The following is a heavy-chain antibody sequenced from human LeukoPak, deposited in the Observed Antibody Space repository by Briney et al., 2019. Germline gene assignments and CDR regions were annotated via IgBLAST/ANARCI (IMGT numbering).Heavy chain of an antibody. Sequence: SETLSLTCTVSGGSISSYYWSWIRQPPGKGLEWIGYIYYSGSTNYNPSLKSRVTISVDTSKNQFSLKLSSVTAADTAVYYCARGLYYYDSSGYYTPSFDYWGQGTLVTVSS. CDR3: ARGLYYYDSSGYYTPSFDY. CDR1: GGSISSYY. J-gene: IGHJ4*02. V-gene: IGHV4-59*01. CDR2: IYYSGST. D-gene: IGHD3-22*01.